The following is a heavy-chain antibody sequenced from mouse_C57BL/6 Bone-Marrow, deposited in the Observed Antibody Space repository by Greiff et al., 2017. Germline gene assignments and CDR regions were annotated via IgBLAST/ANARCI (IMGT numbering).Heavy chain of an antibody. Sequence: QVQLQQPGAELVMPGASVKLSCKASGYTFTSYWMHWVKQRPGQGLEWIGEIAPSDSYTNYNQKFKGKSTLTVDKSSSTAYMQLSSLTSEDSAVYYCARDSNYVWFAYWGQGTLVTVSA. CDR3: ARDSNYVWFAY. D-gene: IGHD2-5*01. CDR1: GYTFTSYW. J-gene: IGHJ3*01. CDR2: IAPSDSYT. V-gene: IGHV1-69*01.